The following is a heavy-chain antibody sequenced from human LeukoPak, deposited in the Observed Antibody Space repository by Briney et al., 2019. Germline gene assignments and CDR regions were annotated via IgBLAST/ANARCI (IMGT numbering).Heavy chain of an antibody. CDR1: GFTFSNFW. CDR3: ARDRVTMIVVVKYYYGMDV. Sequence: GGSLRLSCAASGFTFSNFWMTWVRQAPGKGLEWVANIKQDGSEKYYVDSVKGRFTISRDNAKNSLYLQMNSLRAEDTAVYYCARDRVTMIVVVKYYYGMDVWGQGTTVTVSS. CDR2: IKQDGSEK. D-gene: IGHD3-22*01. V-gene: IGHV3-7*01. J-gene: IGHJ6*02.